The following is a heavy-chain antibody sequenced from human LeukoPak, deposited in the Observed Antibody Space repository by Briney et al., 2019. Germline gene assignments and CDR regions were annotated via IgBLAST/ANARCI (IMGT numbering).Heavy chain of an antibody. V-gene: IGHV3-7*05. CDR1: GFTFSSHW. CDR2: IKPDGSEK. Sequence: GSLRLSCAGSGFTFSSHWMSWVRQAPGKGLEWVANIKPDGSEKYYLDSVKGRFTISRDNAKNSVYLQMDSLRAEDTAVYYCVRWNYWGQGTLVTVSS. J-gene: IGHJ4*02. CDR3: VRWNY.